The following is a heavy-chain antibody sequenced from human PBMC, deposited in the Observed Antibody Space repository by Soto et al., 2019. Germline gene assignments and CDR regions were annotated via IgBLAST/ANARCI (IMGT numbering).Heavy chain of an antibody. Sequence: ASVKVSCKASGGTISSYRINWVRQAPGQGLEWVGGIVPIYRTADYAQKFQGRVTITADESARTSYMELRSLKSQDTAVYYCVRDSGAKLSSSWGQGTRVTVSS. CDR2: IVPIYRTA. V-gene: IGHV1-69*13. CDR3: VRDSGAKLSSS. CDR1: GGTISSYR. D-gene: IGHD6-13*01. J-gene: IGHJ4*02.